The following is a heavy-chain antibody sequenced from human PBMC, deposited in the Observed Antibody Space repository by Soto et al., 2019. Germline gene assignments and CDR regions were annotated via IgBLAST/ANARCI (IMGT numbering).Heavy chain of an antibody. J-gene: IGHJ6*02. CDR1: GYSFTNYW. D-gene: IGHD4-17*01. V-gene: IGHV5-51*01. Sequence: GESLKISCKGSGYSFTNYWIAWVRQMPGKDLEWMGIIYPGDSDVRYSPSFEGQVTISADKSTSTAYLQWNSLRASDTAIYYCARQRTVAYFYYYGMDVWGQGTTVTVS. CDR3: ARQRTVAYFYYYGMDV. CDR2: IYPGDSDV.